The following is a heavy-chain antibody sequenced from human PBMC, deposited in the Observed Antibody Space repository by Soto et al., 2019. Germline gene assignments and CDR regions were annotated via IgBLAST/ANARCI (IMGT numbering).Heavy chain of an antibody. CDR3: ARAPGYSYGYPRDAFDI. CDR1: GFTFSSYG. V-gene: IGHV3-33*01. CDR2: IWYDGSNK. J-gene: IGHJ3*02. D-gene: IGHD5-18*01. Sequence: GGSLRLSCAASGFTFSSYGMHWVRQAPGKGLEWVAVIWYDGSNKYYADSVKGRFTISRDNSKNTLYLQMNSLRAEDTAVYYCARAPGYSYGYPRDAFDIWGQGTMVTVSS.